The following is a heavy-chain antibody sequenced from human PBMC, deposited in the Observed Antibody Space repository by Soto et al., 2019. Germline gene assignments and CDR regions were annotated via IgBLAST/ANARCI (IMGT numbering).Heavy chain of an antibody. D-gene: IGHD2-8*01. CDR2: MNHRTGKT. CDR1: GYTFSSYD. V-gene: IGHV1-8*01. Sequence: QVQLAQSGAEVRKPGASVKVSCKTSGYTFSSYDINWVRQAAGQGLEWMGWMNHRTGKTGYAQKFQGRITITRATSISTAYMELTSLTSEDTAVYYCARGGYCSDGVCYVLLDQWGQGTLVTVSS. J-gene: IGHJ4*02. CDR3: ARGGYCSDGVCYVLLDQ.